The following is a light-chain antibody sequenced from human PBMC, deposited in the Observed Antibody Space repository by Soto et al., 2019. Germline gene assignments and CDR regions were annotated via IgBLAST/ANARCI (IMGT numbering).Light chain of an antibody. J-gene: IGKJ5*01. V-gene: IGKV1-9*01. CDR3: QQHNSFSIT. CDR2: DAS. CDR1: QGISSY. Sequence: IQLTQSPSSLSASVGDRVTITCRASQGISSYLAWYQQKPGKAPRLLIYDASTLQSGVPSRFSGSGSGTEFTLTINSLQADDFATYYCQQHNSFSITFGQGTRLEIK.